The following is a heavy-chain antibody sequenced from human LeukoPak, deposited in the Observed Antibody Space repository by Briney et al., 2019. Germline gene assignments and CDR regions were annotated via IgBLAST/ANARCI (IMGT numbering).Heavy chain of an antibody. CDR3: ARAGTSNYRFFDS. D-gene: IGHD4-4*01. V-gene: IGHV5-51*01. Sequence: GEPLKISCKASGYSFTNYWIGWVRQMPGKGLEWMGIIYPSDSDIRYSPSFQGQVTISADKSINTAYLQWSSLKASDTAIYYCARAGTSNYRFFDSWGQGTLVTVSS. CDR2: IYPSDSDI. J-gene: IGHJ4*02. CDR1: GYSFTNYW.